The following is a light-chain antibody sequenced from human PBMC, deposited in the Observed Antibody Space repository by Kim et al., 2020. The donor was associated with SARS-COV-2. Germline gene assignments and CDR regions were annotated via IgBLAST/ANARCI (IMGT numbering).Light chain of an antibody. CDR1: SPNVGRNY. CDR3: AACDDSLSGWV. CDR2: SNN. V-gene: IGLV1-47*01. Sequence: QGLTHSCSGSSPNVGRNYLYWYQQLPGTAPYHLIYSNNQRPSGVPDRFSGYQSVTSASLASSGLRSEDDADYYCAACDDSLSGWVFGGGTQLTF. J-gene: IGLJ3*02.